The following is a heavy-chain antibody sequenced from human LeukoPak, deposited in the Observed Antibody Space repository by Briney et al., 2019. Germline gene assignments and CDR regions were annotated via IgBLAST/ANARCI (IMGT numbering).Heavy chain of an antibody. V-gene: IGHV1-18*01. D-gene: IGHD3-3*01. CDR2: ISAYNGNT. J-gene: IGHJ6*02. CDR1: GYTFTSYG. Sequence: ASVKVSCKASGYTFTSYGISWVRQAPGQGLEWMGWISAYNGNTNYAQKLQGRVTITADESTSTAYMELSSLRSEDTAVYYCARVSGLRFLEWFYYYYGMDVWGQGTTVTVSS. CDR3: ARVSGLRFLEWFYYYYGMDV.